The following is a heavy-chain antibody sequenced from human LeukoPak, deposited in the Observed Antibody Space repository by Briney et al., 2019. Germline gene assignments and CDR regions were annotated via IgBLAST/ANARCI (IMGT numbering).Heavy chain of an antibody. Sequence: PGGSLRLSCAASGFTFSSYGMHWVRQAPGKRLEWVAVISYDGSNKYYADSVKGRFTISRDNSKNTLYLQMNSLRAEDTAVYYCAKQDTAMVTPLDYWGQGTLVTVSS. D-gene: IGHD5-18*01. CDR3: AKQDTAMVTPLDY. V-gene: IGHV3-30*18. CDR2: ISYDGSNK. CDR1: GFTFSSYG. J-gene: IGHJ4*02.